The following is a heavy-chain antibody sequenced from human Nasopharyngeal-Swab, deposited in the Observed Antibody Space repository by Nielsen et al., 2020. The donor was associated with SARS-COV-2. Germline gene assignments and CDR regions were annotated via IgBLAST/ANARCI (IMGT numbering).Heavy chain of an antibody. Sequence: SETLSLTCTVSGGSISSGSYYWSWIRQPAGKGLEWIGRIYTSGSTNYNPSLKSRVTISVDTSKNQFSLKLSSVTAADTAVYYCARGFHYYDSSANDASDIWGQGTMATVSS. D-gene: IGHD3-22*01. V-gene: IGHV4-61*02. J-gene: IGHJ3*02. CDR3: ARGFHYYDSSANDASDI. CDR1: GGSISSGSYY. CDR2: IYTSGST.